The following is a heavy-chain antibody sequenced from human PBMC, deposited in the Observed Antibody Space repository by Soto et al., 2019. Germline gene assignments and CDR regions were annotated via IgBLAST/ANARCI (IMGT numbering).Heavy chain of an antibody. Sequence: GASLKISCKGSGYRFTSYWISWVRQMPGKGLEWMGRIDPSDSYTNYSPSFQGHVTISADKSISTAYLQWSSLKASDTAMYYCARNGTYGSGSYVNHNASSYCLTPMDGWGHGTTVTLAS. CDR2: IDPSDSYT. V-gene: IGHV5-10-1*01. D-gene: IGHD3-10*01. CDR3: ARNGTYGSGSYVNHNASSYCLTPMDG. CDR1: GYRFTSYW. J-gene: IGHJ6*02.